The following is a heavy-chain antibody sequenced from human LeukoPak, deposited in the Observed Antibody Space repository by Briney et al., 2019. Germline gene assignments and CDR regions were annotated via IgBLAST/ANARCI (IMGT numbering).Heavy chain of an antibody. V-gene: IGHV1-69*13. Sequence: GAPVKVSCKASGGTFSSYAISWVRQAPGQGLEWMGGVIPIFGTANYAQKFQGRVTITADESTSTAYMELSSLRSEDTAVYYCARDWPITMIVDELGAFDIWGQGTMVTVSS. CDR1: GGTFSSYA. CDR2: VIPIFGTA. CDR3: ARDWPITMIVDELGAFDI. D-gene: IGHD3-22*01. J-gene: IGHJ3*02.